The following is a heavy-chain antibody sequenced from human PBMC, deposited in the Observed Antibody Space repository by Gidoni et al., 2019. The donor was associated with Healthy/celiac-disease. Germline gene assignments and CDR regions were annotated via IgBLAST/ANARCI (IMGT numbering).Heavy chain of an antibody. J-gene: IGHJ4*02. V-gene: IGHV1-2*02. D-gene: IGHD1-26*01. CDR3: ALPDYSGSYLGYYFDY. Sequence: QVQLVQSGAEVKKPGASVKVSCKASGYTFTGNYMHWVRQAPGQGLEWMGWINPNSGGTNYAQKFQGRVTMTRDTSISTAYMELSRLRSDDTAVYYCALPDYSGSYLGYYFDYWGQGTLVTVSS. CDR1: GYTFTGNY. CDR2: INPNSGGT.